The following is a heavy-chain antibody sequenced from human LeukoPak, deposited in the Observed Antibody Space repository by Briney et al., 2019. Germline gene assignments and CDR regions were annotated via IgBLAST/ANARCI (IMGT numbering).Heavy chain of an antibody. J-gene: IGHJ5*02. CDR3: ARDRAVAGIWFDP. CDR1: GGSISSTTYY. V-gene: IGHV4-39*07. D-gene: IGHD6-19*01. Sequence: SETLSLTCTVSGGSISSTTYYWAWIRQPPGKGLEWIGSIYKTGSTNYSPSLKSRVTMSVDTSKNQFSLKLSSVTAADTAVYYCARDRAVAGIWFDPWGQGTLVTVSS. CDR2: IYKTGST.